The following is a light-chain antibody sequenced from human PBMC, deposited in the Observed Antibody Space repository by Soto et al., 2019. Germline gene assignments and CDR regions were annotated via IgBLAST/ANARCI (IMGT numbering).Light chain of an antibody. CDR1: SSDVGSYNL. CDR2: EVS. J-gene: IGLJ1*01. CDR3: CSYAGSSTLPYV. Sequence: QSALTQPASVSGSPGQSITISCTGTSSDVGSYNLVSWYQQHPGKAPKLMIYEVSKRPSGVSNRFSGSKSGNTASLTISGLQAEDEADYYCCSYAGSSTLPYVFGTGTKVT. V-gene: IGLV2-23*02.